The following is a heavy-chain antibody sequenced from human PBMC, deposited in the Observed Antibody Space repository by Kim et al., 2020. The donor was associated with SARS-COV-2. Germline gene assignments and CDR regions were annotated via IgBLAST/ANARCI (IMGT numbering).Heavy chain of an antibody. V-gene: IGHV3-30-3*01. Sequence: GGSLRLSCAASGFTFSSCAIHWVRQAPGKGLERVAVISYDGSNKNYAASVKGRFTISRDNSKNTLYLQMNSLRAEDTALYYCAGDPWSRLRGLTYSYYGMDVSGQGTTVTVSS. J-gene: IGHJ6*02. CDR2: ISYDGSNK. CDR1: GFTFSSCA. CDR3: AGDPWSRLRGLTYSYYGMDV. D-gene: IGHD3-10*01.